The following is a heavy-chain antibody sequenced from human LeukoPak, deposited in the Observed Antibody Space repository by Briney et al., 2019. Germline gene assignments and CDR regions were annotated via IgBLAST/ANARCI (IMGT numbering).Heavy chain of an antibody. Sequence: GGSLRLSCAASGFTFSNAWMSWVRQAPGKGLEWVGRIKSKTDGGTTDYAAPVKGRFTISRDDSKNTLYLQMNSLKTEDTAVYYCTTAGDYGYGYGMDVWGQGTTVTVSS. CDR1: GFTFSNAW. D-gene: IGHD3-10*01. CDR2: IKSKTDGGTT. J-gene: IGHJ6*02. CDR3: TTAGDYGYGYGMDV. V-gene: IGHV3-15*01.